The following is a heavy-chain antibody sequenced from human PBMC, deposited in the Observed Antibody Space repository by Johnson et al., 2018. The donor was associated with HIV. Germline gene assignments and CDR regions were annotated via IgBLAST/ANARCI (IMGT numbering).Heavy chain of an antibody. Sequence: VQLVESGGGVLRPGASLRLSCEGFGFIFDDYGLNWVRQAPGKGLEWVSGINWNGGITGYADFVKGRCTISRDNDTSSVYMQMNNTRAEDTAFYYCARRDSGSWIFDLSGQGTMVTFSS. J-gene: IGHJ3*01. D-gene: IGHD1-26*01. V-gene: IGHV3-20*04. CDR2: INWNGGIT. CDR1: GFIFDDYG. CDR3: ARRDSGSWIFDL.